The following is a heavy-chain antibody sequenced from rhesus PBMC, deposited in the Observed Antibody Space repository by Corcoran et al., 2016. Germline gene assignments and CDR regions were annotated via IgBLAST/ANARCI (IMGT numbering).Heavy chain of an antibody. CDR2: ISDTGGST. V-gene: IGHV3S18*01. CDR3: ATLYTLDY. J-gene: IGHJ4*01. CDR1: GFGLRDSY. Sequence: VPLVDSGAGLARPGGSLSLPGAAQGFGLRDSYMYGVRQAPGQGLEWVSGISDTGGSTYYADSVKGRFTISRENAKNTLYLQMDSLRAEDTAVYYCATLYTLDYWGQGVLVTGSS. D-gene: IGHD3-3*01.